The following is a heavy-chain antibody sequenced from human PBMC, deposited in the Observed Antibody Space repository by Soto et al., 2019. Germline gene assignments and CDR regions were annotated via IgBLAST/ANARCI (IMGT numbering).Heavy chain of an antibody. J-gene: IGHJ1*01. V-gene: IGHV3-30-3*01. CDR1: GFTFSSYA. CDR2: ISYDGSNK. D-gene: IGHD1-26*01. Sequence: QVQLVESGGGVVQPGRSLRLSCAASGFTFSSYAMHWVRQAPGKGLEWVAVISYDGSNKYYADSVKGRFTISRDNSKNTLYLEMNSLRAEDTAVYYCARRTYMGRGPFQHWGQGTLVTVSS. CDR3: ARRTYMGRGPFQH.